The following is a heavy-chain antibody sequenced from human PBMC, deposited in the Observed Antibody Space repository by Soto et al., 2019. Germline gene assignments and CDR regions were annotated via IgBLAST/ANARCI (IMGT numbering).Heavy chain of an antibody. Sequence: QVQLVESGGGVVQPGRSLRLSCAASGFTFTSYAMHWVRQAPGKGLEWVAVISFDGDIQYYADSVKGRFTISRDNSKNTLYLQMNSLRGEDPALYYCATTIVTATDQHYYYYGMDVWGQGTTVTVSS. V-gene: IGHV3-30-3*01. D-gene: IGHD2-21*02. CDR2: ISFDGDIQ. J-gene: IGHJ6*02. CDR1: GFTFTSYA. CDR3: ATTIVTATDQHYYYYGMDV.